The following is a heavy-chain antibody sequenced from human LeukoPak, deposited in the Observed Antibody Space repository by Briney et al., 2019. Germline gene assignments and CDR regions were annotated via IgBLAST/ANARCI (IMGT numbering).Heavy chain of an antibody. J-gene: IGHJ4*02. V-gene: IGHV3-9*03. CDR3: EKDTSALIAAAGKWGFDY. D-gene: IGHD6-13*01. CDR2: ISWNSGSI. CDR1: GFTFDDYA. Sequence: GRSLRLSCAASGFTFDDYAMHWVRQAPGKGLEWVSGISWNSGSIGYADSVKGRFTISRDNAKNSLYLQMNSLRAEDMALYYCEKDTSALIAAAGKWGFDYWGQGTLVTVSS.